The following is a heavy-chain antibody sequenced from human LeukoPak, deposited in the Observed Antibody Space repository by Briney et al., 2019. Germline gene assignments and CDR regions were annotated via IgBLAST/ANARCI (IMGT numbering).Heavy chain of an antibody. Sequence: GGSLRLSCAASGFTLSSYNMNWVRQAPGKGLEWVSSISSSGSYIYYADSVKGRFTISRDNAKNSLYLQMNSLRAEDTAVYYCARVGSTRGGTLDAFDIWGQGTMVTVSS. CDR2: ISSSGSYI. CDR3: ARVGSTRGGTLDAFDI. CDR1: GFTLSSYN. J-gene: IGHJ3*02. D-gene: IGHD2-15*01. V-gene: IGHV3-21*01.